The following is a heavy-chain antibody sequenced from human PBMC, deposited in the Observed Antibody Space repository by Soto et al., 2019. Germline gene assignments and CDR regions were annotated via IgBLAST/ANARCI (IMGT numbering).Heavy chain of an antibody. CDR1: GVSFSDYG. CDR3: ALPGGEVVHSWFDY. Sequence: QVQLVESGGGVVQPGRSLRLSCAVSGVSFSDYGMHWVRQAPGKGLEWVATIWYDGSNKNYAESVKGRFTISRDNSKHMLYLQMNNLRVDDTAVYYCALPGGEVVHSWFDYWGQGTLVTVSS. D-gene: IGHD2-15*01. CDR2: IWYDGSNK. V-gene: IGHV3-33*01. J-gene: IGHJ5*01.